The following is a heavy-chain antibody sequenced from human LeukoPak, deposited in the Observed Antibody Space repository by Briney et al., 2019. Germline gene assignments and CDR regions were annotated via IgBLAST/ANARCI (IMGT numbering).Heavy chain of an antibody. CDR3: ARSIAVAGTNFDY. Sequence: GESLKISCKGSGYSFTSYWIGWVRQMPGKGLEWMGIIYPGDSDTRYSPSFQGQVTISADKSISTAYLQWSSLKASDTTMYYCARSIAVAGTNFDYWGQGTLVTVSS. V-gene: IGHV5-51*01. J-gene: IGHJ4*02. D-gene: IGHD6-19*01. CDR2: IYPGDSDT. CDR1: GYSFTSYW.